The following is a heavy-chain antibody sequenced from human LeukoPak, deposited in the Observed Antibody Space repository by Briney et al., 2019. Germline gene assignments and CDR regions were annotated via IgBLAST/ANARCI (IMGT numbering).Heavy chain of an antibody. CDR1: GFTFSNYA. CDR2: ISSNRGTT. D-gene: IGHD2-2*01. V-gene: IGHV3-23*01. Sequence: GGSLRLSCAASGFTFSNYAMSWVRQGPGKGLEWVSAISSNRGTTYYADSVKGRFTISRDNSKNTLYLQMNSLRAEDTAVYYCAKGESQPKYYFDYWGRGTLVTVSS. CDR3: AKGESQPKYYFDY. J-gene: IGHJ4*02.